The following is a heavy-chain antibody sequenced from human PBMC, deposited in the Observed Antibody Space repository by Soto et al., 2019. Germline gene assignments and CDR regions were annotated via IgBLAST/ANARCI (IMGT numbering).Heavy chain of an antibody. V-gene: IGHV1-18*04. CDR3: ARENFTSTYDSFDY. D-gene: IGHD5-12*01. CDR1: GYTFTTYG. CDR2: ISAYNGNT. Sequence: QVQLVQSGAEMKKPGASVKVSCKASGYTFTTYGISWVRQAPGQGLEWMGWISAYNGNTQYAQKLQGRVTMNTDTSTSKDYVELRSLRSDDKAEYYCARENFTSTYDSFDYWGQGTLVTVSS. J-gene: IGHJ4*02.